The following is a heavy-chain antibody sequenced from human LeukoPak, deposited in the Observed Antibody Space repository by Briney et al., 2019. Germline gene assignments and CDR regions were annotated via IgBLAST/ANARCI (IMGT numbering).Heavy chain of an antibody. CDR2: MSPKSANT. CDR3: ARTPPGGLIDY. J-gene: IGHJ4*02. V-gene: IGHV1-8*03. D-gene: IGHD3-10*01. CDR1: GYTFTSYD. Sequence: VASVKVSCKASGYTFTSYDINWVGQASGQGGGGMGWMSPKSANTGYTQKFQGRGTITRDTSISTAYMELSSLTSEDTAVYYCARTPPGGLIDYWAQGTLLTVSS.